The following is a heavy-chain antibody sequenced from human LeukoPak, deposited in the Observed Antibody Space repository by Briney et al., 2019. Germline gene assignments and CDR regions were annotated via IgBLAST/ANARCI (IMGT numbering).Heavy chain of an antibody. CDR3: ARARFPPGRHSGWGYFYRTWYFDV. CDR1: GNTFPRYD. CDR2: RNFNSGDT. D-gene: IGHD3-22*01. Sequence: ASVKVSCKAPGNTFPRYDVNWVRQASGHGLEWMGWRNFNSGDTGYAPKFQGRVTMTRNTPTDTASMEMSSLNSADTAVYFCARARFPPGRHSGWGYFYRTWYFDVWGRGTLVTVSS. J-gene: IGHJ2*01. V-gene: IGHV1-8*02.